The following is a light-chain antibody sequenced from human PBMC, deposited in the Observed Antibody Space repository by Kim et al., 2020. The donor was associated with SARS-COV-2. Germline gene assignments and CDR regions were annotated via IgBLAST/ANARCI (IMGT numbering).Light chain of an antibody. CDR3: QQYGSSVIT. Sequence: SPWESAPLAGRPSQSVSGSYLGWYQQRPGKAPRLLIYGASSRATGIPERFKGSGAGTDFTLTISRLEPEDFAVYYCQQYGSSVITFGRGTKVDIK. J-gene: IGKJ3*01. V-gene: IGKV3-20*01. CDR2: GAS. CDR1: QSVSGSY.